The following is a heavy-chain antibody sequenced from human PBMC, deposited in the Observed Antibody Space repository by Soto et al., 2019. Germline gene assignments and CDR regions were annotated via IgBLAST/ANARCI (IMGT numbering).Heavy chain of an antibody. CDR2: INSDGSST. CDR3: ARAPFPSYGDYESNWYFDL. CDR1: GFTFSSYW. D-gene: IGHD4-17*01. V-gene: IGHV3-74*01. Sequence: EVQLVESGGGLVQPGGSLRLSCAASGFTFSSYWMHWVRQAPGKGLVWVSRINSDGSSTSYADSVKGRFTISRDNAKNTLYLQMNSLRAEDTAVYYCARAPFPSYGDYESNWYFDLWGRGTLVTVSS. J-gene: IGHJ2*01.